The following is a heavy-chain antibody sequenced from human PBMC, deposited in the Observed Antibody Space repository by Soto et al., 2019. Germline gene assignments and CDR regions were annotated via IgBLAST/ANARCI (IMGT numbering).Heavy chain of an antibody. Sequence: SETLSLTCAVYGGSFSGYYWSWIRQPPGKGLEWIGEINHSGSTNYNPSLKSRVTISVDTSKNQFSLKLSSVTAADTAVYYCARARRGYCSGGSCYPVGYYYYYMDVWGKGTTVTVSS. CDR1: GGSFSGYY. D-gene: IGHD2-15*01. CDR3: ARARRGYCSGGSCYPVGYYYYYMDV. J-gene: IGHJ6*03. V-gene: IGHV4-34*01. CDR2: INHSGST.